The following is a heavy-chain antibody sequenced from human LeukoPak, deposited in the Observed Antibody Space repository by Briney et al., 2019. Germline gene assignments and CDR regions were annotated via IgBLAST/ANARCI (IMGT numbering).Heavy chain of an antibody. CDR1: GGSISSSIYY. J-gene: IGHJ6*03. D-gene: IGHD5-18*01. Sequence: PSETLSLTCTVSGGSISSSIYYWGWIRQPPGKGLEWIGYIYYSGSTNYNPSLKSRVTISVDTSKNQLSLKLSSVTAADTAVYYCAGGYSYGSTYYYMDVWGKGTTVTISS. CDR2: IYYSGST. V-gene: IGHV4-61*05. CDR3: AGGYSYGSTYYYMDV.